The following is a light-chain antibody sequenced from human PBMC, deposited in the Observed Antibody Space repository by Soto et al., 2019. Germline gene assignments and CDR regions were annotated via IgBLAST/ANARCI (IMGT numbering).Light chain of an antibody. CDR1: QSISSY. CDR3: QQYTTSSWT. CDR2: AAS. J-gene: IGKJ1*01. V-gene: IGKV1-39*01. Sequence: DIQMTQSPSSLSASVGDRVTITCRASQSISSYLNWYQQKPGKAPKLLIYAASSLQSGVPSRFSGSGSGTDFTLTISRLEPEDFAVYYCQQYTTSSWTFGQGTKVDIK.